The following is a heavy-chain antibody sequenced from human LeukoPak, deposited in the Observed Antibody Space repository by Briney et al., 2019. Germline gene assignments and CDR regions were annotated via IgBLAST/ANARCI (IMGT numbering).Heavy chain of an antibody. V-gene: IGHV3-48*03. CDR2: ISSSGSTT. J-gene: IGHJ4*02. CDR3: ARKPNSEIN. Sequence: PGGSLRLSCTASGFTFGDYPMSWFRQAPGKGLEWVSYISSSGSTTYYVDSVKGRFTISRDNAKNSLYLQMNSLRAEDTAVYYCARKPNSEINWGQGTLVTVSS. CDR1: GFTFGDYP. D-gene: IGHD1-14*01.